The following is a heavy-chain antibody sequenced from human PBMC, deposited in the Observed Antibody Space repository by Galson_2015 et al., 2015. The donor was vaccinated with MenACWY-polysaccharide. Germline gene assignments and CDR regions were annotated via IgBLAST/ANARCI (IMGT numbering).Heavy chain of an antibody. D-gene: IGHD1-26*01. Sequence: SLRLSCAASEFTFNYYGVQWVRQAPGKGLEWVALIWYDGSNKYYADSVKGRFTISRDNSKNTLYLQMNSLRAEDMAVYYCARAKGGAATVLDYYMDVWGKGTTVTVSS. CDR2: IWYDGSNK. V-gene: IGHV3-33*01. CDR1: EFTFNYYG. CDR3: ARAKGGAATVLDYYMDV. J-gene: IGHJ6*03.